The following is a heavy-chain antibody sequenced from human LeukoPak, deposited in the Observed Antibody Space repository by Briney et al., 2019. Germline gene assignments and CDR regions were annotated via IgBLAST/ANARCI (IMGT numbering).Heavy chain of an antibody. CDR2: INPDGSTT. Sequence: PGGSVRLSCAASGVTFTNYWIFWVRQAPGKGLVWVSGINPDGSTTTYADSVKGRFTISRENAKSTLYLHMNILRVEDTAVYYCARGRYGDYHWGQGILVTVSS. J-gene: IGHJ4*02. CDR3: ARGRYGDYH. CDR1: GVTFTNYW. V-gene: IGHV3-74*01. D-gene: IGHD4-17*01.